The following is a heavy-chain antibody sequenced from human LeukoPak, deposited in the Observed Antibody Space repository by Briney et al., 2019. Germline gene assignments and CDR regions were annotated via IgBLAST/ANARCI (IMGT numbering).Heavy chain of an antibody. J-gene: IGHJ4*02. CDR1: GYTFTSYD. V-gene: IGHV1-8*01. CDR2: MNPNSGNT. Sequence: ASVKVSCKASGYTFTSYDINWVRQATGQGLEWMGWMNPNSGNTGYSQKFQGRVTITRDTSASTAYMELSSLRSEDTAVYYCAREAVGANDYWGQGTLVTVSS. D-gene: IGHD1-26*01. CDR3: AREAVGANDY.